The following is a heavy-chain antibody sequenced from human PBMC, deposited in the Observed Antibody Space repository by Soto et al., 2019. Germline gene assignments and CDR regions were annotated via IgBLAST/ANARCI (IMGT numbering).Heavy chain of an antibody. CDR1: GFIFTTYA. Sequence: PGGSLRLSCTASGFIFTTYAMNWVRQAPGKGLEWVSFVSGSGDDTKYADSVKGRFTISRDNSKNTLFLQMNSLRAADTAVYYCAGAYYDILTGPHYYYYYGMDVWGQGTTVTVSS. J-gene: IGHJ6*02. CDR3: AGAYYDILTGPHYYYYYGMDV. CDR2: VSGSGDDT. D-gene: IGHD3-9*01. V-gene: IGHV3-23*01.